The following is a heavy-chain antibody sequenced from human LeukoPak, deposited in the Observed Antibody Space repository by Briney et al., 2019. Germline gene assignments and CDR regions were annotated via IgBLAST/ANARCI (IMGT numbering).Heavy chain of an antibody. J-gene: IGHJ6*03. V-gene: IGHV4-34*01. Sequence: SETLSLTCAVYGGSFSGYYWSWIRQPPGKGLEWIGEINHSGSTNYNPSLKSRVTISVDTSKNQFSLKLSSVTAADTAVYYCARSHYYYYYYMDVWGKGTTVTVSS. CDR1: GGSFSGYY. CDR2: INHSGST. CDR3: ARSHYYYYYYMDV.